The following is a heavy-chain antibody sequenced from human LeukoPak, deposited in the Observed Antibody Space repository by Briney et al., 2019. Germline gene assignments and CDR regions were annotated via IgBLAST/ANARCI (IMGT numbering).Heavy chain of an antibody. CDR1: GFIFSSSW. CDR2: IKSKTDGGTT. CDR3: TTVGIWNMIQGEDR. J-gene: IGHJ5*02. V-gene: IGHV3-15*01. Sequence: GGSLRLSCAASGFIFSSSWMSWVRQAPGKGLEWVGRIKSKTDGGTTDYAAPVKGRFSILRDDSKNTLYLQMDNLKTEDTAVYYCTTVGIWNMIQGEDRWGQGTLVAVSS. D-gene: IGHD1/OR15-1a*01.